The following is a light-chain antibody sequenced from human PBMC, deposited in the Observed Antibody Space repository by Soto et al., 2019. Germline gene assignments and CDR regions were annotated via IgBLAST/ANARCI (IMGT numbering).Light chain of an antibody. CDR2: AAS. J-gene: IGKJ4*01. Sequence: DIQMTQSPSSLSASVGDRVTITCRASQGIRNGLGWFQQKPGKAPKRLIYAASSLQSGVSSRFSCSGSGTEFTLTISSLQPEDFATYYCLQHNSYPLTFGGGTKVEIK. CDR3: LQHNSYPLT. V-gene: IGKV1-17*01. CDR1: QGIRNG.